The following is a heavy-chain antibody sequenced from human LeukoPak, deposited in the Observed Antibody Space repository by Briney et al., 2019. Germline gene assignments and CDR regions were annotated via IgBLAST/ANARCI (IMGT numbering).Heavy chain of an antibody. CDR2: ISYDGSNK. J-gene: IGHJ4*02. V-gene: IGHV3-30-3*01. Sequence: PGRSLRLSCAASGFTFSSYAMHWVRQAPGKGLEWVAVISYDGSNKYYADSVKGRFTISRDNSKNTLYLQMNSLRAEDTAVYYCARDEMITFGVVAYYFDYWGQGTLVTVSS. D-gene: IGHD3-16*01. CDR1: GFTFSSYA. CDR3: ARDEMITFGVVAYYFDY.